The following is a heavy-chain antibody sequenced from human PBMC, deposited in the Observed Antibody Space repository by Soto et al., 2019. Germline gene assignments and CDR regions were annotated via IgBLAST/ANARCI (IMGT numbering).Heavy chain of an antibody. J-gene: IGHJ3*02. V-gene: IGHV1-69*10. Sequence: SVKVSCKASGGTFSSYTINWVRQAPGQGLEWMGGIIPILGIANYALKFQGRVTITADKSTSTAYMELSSLRSEDTAVYYCAGLNFDILPAYYAFDIWGQGTMVTVSS. CDR2: IIPILGIA. D-gene: IGHD3-9*01. CDR1: GGTFSSYT. CDR3: AGLNFDILPAYYAFDI.